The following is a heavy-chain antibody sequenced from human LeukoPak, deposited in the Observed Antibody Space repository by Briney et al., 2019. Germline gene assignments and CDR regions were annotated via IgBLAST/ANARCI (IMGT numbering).Heavy chain of an antibody. CDR1: GGSISSSSYY. Sequence: SETLSLTCTVSGGSISSSSYYWGWIRQPPGKGLEWIGSIYYSGSTYYNPSLKSRVTISVDTSKNQFSLKLSSVTAADTAVYYCPRHSISDIVVVPASYFDYWGQGTLVTVSS. CDR3: PRHSISDIVVVPASYFDY. CDR2: IYYSGST. J-gene: IGHJ4*02. D-gene: IGHD2-2*01. V-gene: IGHV4-39*01.